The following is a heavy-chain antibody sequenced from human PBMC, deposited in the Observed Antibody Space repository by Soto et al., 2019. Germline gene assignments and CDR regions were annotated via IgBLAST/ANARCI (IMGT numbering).Heavy chain of an antibody. CDR2: INQDGTAK. Sequence: EVQLVESGGGLVQPGGSLRLSCAVSGFTFGTHWMSWVRQAPGKGPEWVANINQDGTAKSYVLSRKSRLTISRDSAKNALYRRMAGRRVADPAVYYWASDYGLGGQGSLVTVSS. V-gene: IGHV3-7*04. CDR1: GFTFGTHW. CDR3: ASDYGL. D-gene: IGHD4-17*01. J-gene: IGHJ4*02.